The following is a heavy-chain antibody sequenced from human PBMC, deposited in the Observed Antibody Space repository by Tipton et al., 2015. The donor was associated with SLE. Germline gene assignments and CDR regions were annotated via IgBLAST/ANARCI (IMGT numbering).Heavy chain of an antibody. D-gene: IGHD3-16*02. J-gene: IGHJ1*01. CDR1: GGFIIGFY. Sequence: TLSLTCSVSGGFIIGFYWIWIRQPPGRELEWIGYISESGITKYNPSLKSRVTMSVDTSKNEFSLNLDSLTTADTAMYFCARDGVSVMLDVWGQGALVTVS. CDR2: ISESGIT. V-gene: IGHV4-59*01. CDR3: ARDGVSVMLDV.